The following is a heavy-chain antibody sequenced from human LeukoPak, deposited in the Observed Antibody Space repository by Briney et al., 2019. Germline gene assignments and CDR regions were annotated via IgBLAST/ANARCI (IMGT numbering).Heavy chain of an antibody. CDR3: ATSGYCSGGSCYSGAFDI. CDR1: GFTFSSYS. CDR2: ISSSSSYI. J-gene: IGHJ3*02. V-gene: IGHV3-21*01. Sequence: SGGSLRLSCAASGFTFSSYSMKWVRQAPGKGLEWVSSISSSSSYIYYADSVKGRFTISRDNAKNSLYLQMNSLRAEDTAVYYCATSGYCSGGSCYSGAFDIWGQGTMVTVSS. D-gene: IGHD2-15*01.